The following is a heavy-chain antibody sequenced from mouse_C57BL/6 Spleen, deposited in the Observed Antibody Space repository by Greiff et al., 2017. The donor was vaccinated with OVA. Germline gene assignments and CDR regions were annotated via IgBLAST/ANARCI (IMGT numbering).Heavy chain of an antibody. CDR2: ISSGSSTI. CDR1: GFTFSDYG. Sequence: EVKLVESGGGLVKPGGSLKLSCAASGFTFSDYGMHWVRQAPEKGLEWVAYISSGSSTIYYADTVKGRFTISRDNAKNTLFLQMTSLRSEDTAMYYCAREWLLWFAYWGQGTLVTVSA. CDR3: AREWLLWFAY. V-gene: IGHV5-17*01. D-gene: IGHD2-3*01. J-gene: IGHJ3*01.